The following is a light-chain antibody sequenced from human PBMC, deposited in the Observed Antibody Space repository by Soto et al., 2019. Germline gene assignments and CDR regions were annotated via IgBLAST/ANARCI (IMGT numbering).Light chain of an antibody. J-gene: IGLJ3*02. CDR3: CSQSSSIPWM. V-gene: IGLV2-14*03. CDR1: SSDVGGYNF. Sequence: QSVLTQTASVSGSPGQSITIACTGTSSDVGGYNFVSWYQQHPGKAPKLIIHEVTNRPSGVSGRFSGSKSGNTAFLTISGLQAEDEAVYYCCSQSSSIPWMFGGGTKLTVL. CDR2: EVT.